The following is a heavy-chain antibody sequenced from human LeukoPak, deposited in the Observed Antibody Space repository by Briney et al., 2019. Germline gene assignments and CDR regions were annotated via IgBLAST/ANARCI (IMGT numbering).Heavy chain of an antibody. CDR1: GGTFSSYA. D-gene: IGHD1-26*01. CDR2: IIPIFGTA. Sequence: EASVKVSCTASGGTFSSYAISWVRQAPGQGLEWMGGIIPIFGTANYAQKFQGRVTITADESTSTAYMELSSLRSEDTAVYYCALPARIVGARFDAFDIWGQGTMVTVSS. J-gene: IGHJ3*02. V-gene: IGHV1-69*13. CDR3: ALPARIVGARFDAFDI.